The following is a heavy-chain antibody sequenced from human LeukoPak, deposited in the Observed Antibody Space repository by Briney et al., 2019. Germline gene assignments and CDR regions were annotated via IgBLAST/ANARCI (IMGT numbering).Heavy chain of an antibody. Sequence: SVKVSCKASGGTFSSYAISWVRQAPGQGLEWMGGIIPIFGTANYAQKFQGRVTITADESTSTAYMELSSLRSEDTAVYYCARGDSSGYFDAFDIWGQGTMVTVSS. CDR3: ARGDSSGYFDAFDI. CDR1: GGTFSSYA. V-gene: IGHV1-69*13. J-gene: IGHJ3*02. CDR2: IIPIFGTA. D-gene: IGHD3-22*01.